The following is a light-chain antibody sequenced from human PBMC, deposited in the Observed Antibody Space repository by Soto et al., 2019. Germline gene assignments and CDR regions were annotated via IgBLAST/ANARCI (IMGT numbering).Light chain of an antibody. CDR2: DVS. Sequence: QSALTQPASVSGSPGQSTTISCTGTSSDVGTYNEISWYQQHPGKAPKLMIYDVSNRPSGVSNRFSGSKSGNTASLTISGLQPEDEADYYCSSHASRSTLIFGGGTQVTVL. CDR1: SSDVGTYNE. V-gene: IGLV2-14*03. CDR3: SSHASRSTLI. J-gene: IGLJ2*01.